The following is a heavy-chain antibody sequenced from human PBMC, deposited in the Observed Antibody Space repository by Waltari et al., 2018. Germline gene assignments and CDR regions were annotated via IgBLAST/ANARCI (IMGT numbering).Heavy chain of an antibody. Sequence: EVQLVQSGAEVKKPGESLKISCQASGYTFTLHWIGWVRQTPGKGLEWLGIIYPGDSDLGYSPSSQGQVSISAYKSMKTAYLKWSSLKASDSGMYYCARRNSSGAYGHSHPFDLWGQGTRVTVSS. CDR3: ARRNSSGAYGHSHPFDL. D-gene: IGHD3-22*01. CDR2: IYPGDSDL. J-gene: IGHJ4*02. V-gene: IGHV5-51*03. CDR1: GYTFTLHW.